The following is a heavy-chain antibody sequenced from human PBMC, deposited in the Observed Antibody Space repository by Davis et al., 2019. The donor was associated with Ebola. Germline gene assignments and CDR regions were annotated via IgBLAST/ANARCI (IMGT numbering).Heavy chain of an antibody. V-gene: IGHV4-31*03. CDR3: AREYSYARGDAFDI. CDR2: IYYSGST. CDR1: GGSISSGGYY. Sequence: SETLSLTCTVSGGSISSGGYYWSWIRQHPGKGLEWIGYIYYSGSTYYNPSLKGRVTISVDTSKNQFSLKLSSVTAADTAVYYCAREYSYARGDAFDIWGQGTMVTVSS. J-gene: IGHJ3*02. D-gene: IGHD5-18*01.